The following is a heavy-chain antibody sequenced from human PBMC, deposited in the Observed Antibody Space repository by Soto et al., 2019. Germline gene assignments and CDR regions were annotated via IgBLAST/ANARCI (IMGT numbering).Heavy chain of an antibody. J-gene: IGHJ6*02. CDR1: GYTFTSYG. CDR3: ARDTGDTAMVMGFYYYYGMDV. Sequence: GASVKVSCKASGYTFTSYGISWVRQAPGQGLEWMGWISAYNGNTNYAQKLQGRVTMTTDTSTSTAYMELRSLRSDDTVVYYCARDTGDTAMVMGFYYYYGMDVWGQGTTVTVSS. CDR2: ISAYNGNT. V-gene: IGHV1-18*04. D-gene: IGHD5-18*01.